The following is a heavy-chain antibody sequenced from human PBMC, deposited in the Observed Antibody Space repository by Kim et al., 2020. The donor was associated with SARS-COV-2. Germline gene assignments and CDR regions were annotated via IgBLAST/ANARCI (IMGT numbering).Heavy chain of an antibody. D-gene: IGHD6-19*01. V-gene: IGHV4-59*01. J-gene: IGHJ4*02. CDR3: ARVVSGRAYSSGWYPDY. Sequence: LKSRVTISVDTSKNQFSLKLSSVTAADTAVYYCARVVSGRAYSSGWYPDYWGQGTLVTVSS.